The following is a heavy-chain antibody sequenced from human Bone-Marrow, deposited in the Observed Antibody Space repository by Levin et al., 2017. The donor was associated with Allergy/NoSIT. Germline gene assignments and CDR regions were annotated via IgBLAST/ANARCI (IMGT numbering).Heavy chain of an antibody. CDR1: GFTFSDHY. V-gene: IGHV3-72*01. Sequence: GESLKISCAASGFTFSDHYMDWVRQAPGKGLEWVGRIRKKANSYSTEYAASVKDRFTISRDDSENSLYLQMNSLKTEDTAMYYCGNIGGCAGGRCPPFHHWGQGTLVTVSS. CDR3: GNIGGCAGGRCPPFHH. J-gene: IGHJ1*01. CDR2: IRKKANSYST. D-gene: IGHD2-15*01.